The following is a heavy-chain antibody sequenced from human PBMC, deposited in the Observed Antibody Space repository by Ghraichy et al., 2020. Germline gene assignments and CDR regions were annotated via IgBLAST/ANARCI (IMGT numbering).Heavy chain of an antibody. CDR2: INIGGHNSGIT. D-gene: IGHD2-2*01. J-gene: IGHJ5*02. CDR1: GDSFRSSPYY. V-gene: IGHV4-39*01. CDR3: ARHGTESRYCGSPGCYYMFDL. Sequence: SETLSLTCTVSGDSFRSSPYYWGWIRQPPGKGLQWIGTINIGGHNSGITYYNTSLKSRVSISVDTSRSQFSLRLTSVTAADTATYYCARHGTESRYCGSPGCYYMFDLWGQGTQVTVSS.